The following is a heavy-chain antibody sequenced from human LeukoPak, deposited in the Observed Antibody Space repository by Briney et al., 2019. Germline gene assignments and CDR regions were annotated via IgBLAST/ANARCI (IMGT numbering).Heavy chain of an antibody. CDR3: ASGSIVVAPAAIFPRPYYYYGMDV. CDR1: GGTFSSYA. V-gene: IGHV1-69*01. Sequence: ASVKVSCKASGGTFSSYAISWVRQAPGQGLEWMGGIIPIFGTANYAQKFQGRVTITADESTSTAYMELSSLRSEDTAVYYCASGSIVVAPAAIFPRPYYYYGMDVWGKGTTVTVSS. D-gene: IGHD2-2*01. J-gene: IGHJ6*04. CDR2: IIPIFGTA.